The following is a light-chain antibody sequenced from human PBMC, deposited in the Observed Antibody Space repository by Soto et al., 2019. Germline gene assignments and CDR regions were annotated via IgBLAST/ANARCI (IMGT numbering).Light chain of an antibody. CDR2: AAS. Sequence: DIQMTQSPSSLSASVGDRVTITCRASQGISSYLNWYQQKPGKAPKVLIYAASSLQSGAPSRFSGTGAGTEFTFSITSLQPEDFGTYYCQQCYMGWTFGQGTKVDIK. J-gene: IGKJ1*01. CDR1: QGISSY. V-gene: IGKV1-39*01. CDR3: QQCYMGWT.